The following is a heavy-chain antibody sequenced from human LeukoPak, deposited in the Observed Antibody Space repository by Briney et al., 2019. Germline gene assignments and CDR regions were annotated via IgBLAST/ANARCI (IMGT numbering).Heavy chain of an antibody. V-gene: IGHV3-9*01. J-gene: IGHJ4*02. CDR2: ISWNSGSI. CDR1: GFTFDDYA. CDR3: AKAAKRGWYFDY. D-gene: IGHD2-15*01. Sequence: SLRLSCAASGFTFDDYAMHWVRQAPGKGLEWVSGISWNSGSIGYADSVKGRFTISRDNAKNSLYLQMNSLRAEDTALYYCAKAAKRGWYFDYWGQGTLVTVSS.